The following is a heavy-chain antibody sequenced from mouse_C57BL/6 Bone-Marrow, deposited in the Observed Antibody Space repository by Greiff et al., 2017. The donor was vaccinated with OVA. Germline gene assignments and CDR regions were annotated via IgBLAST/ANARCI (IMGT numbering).Heavy chain of an antibody. CDR2: ISSGSSTI. Sequence: EVNVVESGGGLVKPGGSLKLSCAASGFTFSDYGMHWVRQAPEKGLEWVAYISSGSSTIYYADTVKGRFTISRDNAKNTLFLQMTSLRSEDTAMYYCARGAYDGYSIWFAYWGQGTLVTVSA. J-gene: IGHJ3*01. D-gene: IGHD2-3*01. CDR1: GFTFSDYG. V-gene: IGHV5-17*01. CDR3: ARGAYDGYSIWFAY.